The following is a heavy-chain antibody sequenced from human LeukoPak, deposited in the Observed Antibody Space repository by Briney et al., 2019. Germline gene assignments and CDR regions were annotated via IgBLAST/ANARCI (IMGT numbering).Heavy chain of an antibody. V-gene: IGHV3-9*01. CDR3: ASYIRYFTMDV. CDR1: GFTFDDYA. J-gene: IGHJ6*03. Sequence: GRSLRLSCAASGFTFDDYAMHWVRQAPGKGLEWVSGISWDGGTIGYADSVKGRFTISRDNAKNSLSLQMNSLRDEDTAVYYCASYIRYFTMDVWGKGTTVTISS. D-gene: IGHD3-9*01. CDR2: ISWDGGTI.